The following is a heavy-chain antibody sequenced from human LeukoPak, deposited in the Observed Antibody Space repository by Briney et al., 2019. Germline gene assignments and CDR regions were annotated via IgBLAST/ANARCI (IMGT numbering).Heavy chain of an antibody. V-gene: IGHV3-30-3*01. CDR1: GFTFSNFV. CDR2: TSYDGSNT. J-gene: IGHJ5*02. CDR3: ARERVGYARWFDP. D-gene: IGHD3-16*01. Sequence: PGGSLRLSCAASGFTFSNFVMHWVRQAPDKGLEWVAFTSYDGSNTFHADSVKGRFTISRDNSKDTLYLQMNSLRTEDTAMYYCARERVGYARWFDPWGQGTLVTVSS.